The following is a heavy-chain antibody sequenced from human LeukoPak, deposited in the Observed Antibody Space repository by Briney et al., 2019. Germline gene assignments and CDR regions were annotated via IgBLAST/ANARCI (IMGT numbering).Heavy chain of an antibody. D-gene: IGHD1-26*01. CDR2: ISFDEGNK. J-gene: IGHJ4*02. V-gene: IGHV3-30-3*01. Sequence: GGSLRLSCAASGFTFNNYAIHWVRQAPGKGLEWVAIISFDEGNKYCADSVKGRFTISRDNSKNTLYLQMNSLRAEDTAVYYCARDGIVGSPLFKFDYWGQGTLVTVSS. CDR1: GFTFNNYA. CDR3: ARDGIVGSPLFKFDY.